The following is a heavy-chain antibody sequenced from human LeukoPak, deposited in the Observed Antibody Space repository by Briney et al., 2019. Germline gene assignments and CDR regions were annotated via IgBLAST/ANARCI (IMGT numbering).Heavy chain of an antibody. V-gene: IGHV3-53*01. CDR2: IYSGGST. J-gene: IGHJ3*02. D-gene: IGHD6-13*01. Sequence: PGGSLRLSCAASGFTVSSNYMSWVRQAPGKGLEWVSVIYSGGSTYYADSAKGRFTISRDNSKNTLYLQMNSLRAEDTAVYYCARHSSSWYFAFDIWGQGTMVTVSS. CDR1: GFTVSSNY. CDR3: ARHSSSWYFAFDI.